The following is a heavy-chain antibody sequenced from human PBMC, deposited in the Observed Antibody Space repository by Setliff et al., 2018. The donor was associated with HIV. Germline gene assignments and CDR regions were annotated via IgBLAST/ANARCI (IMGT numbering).Heavy chain of an antibody. CDR3: ARDRPPSTVDMLGAFDR. J-gene: IGHJ3*02. CDR2: IYTSGST. V-gene: IGHV4-4*08. Sequence: PSETLSLTCTVSGGSISSYYWSWIRQPPGKGLEWVGYIYTSGSTNYNPSLRSRVTITIDTSKTQFSLKLTSVTAADTAVYYCARDRPPSTVDMLGAFDRWGQGTMVTVSS. CDR1: GGSISSYY. D-gene: IGHD4-17*01.